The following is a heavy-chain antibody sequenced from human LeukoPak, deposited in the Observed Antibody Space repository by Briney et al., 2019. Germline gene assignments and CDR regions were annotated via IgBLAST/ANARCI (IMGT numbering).Heavy chain of an antibody. D-gene: IGHD3-10*01. Sequence: GASLKISCKGSGYSFTSYWIGWVRQKPGKGLEWMGIIYSGDSDTRYSPSFQGQVTISADKSISPAYLQWSSLKASDTAMYYCARIGDGSGSYYNEYYYYGMDVWGQGTTLTVSS. CDR1: GYSFTSYW. J-gene: IGHJ6*02. CDR3: ARIGDGSGSYYNEYYYYGMDV. CDR2: IYSGDSDT. V-gene: IGHV5-51*01.